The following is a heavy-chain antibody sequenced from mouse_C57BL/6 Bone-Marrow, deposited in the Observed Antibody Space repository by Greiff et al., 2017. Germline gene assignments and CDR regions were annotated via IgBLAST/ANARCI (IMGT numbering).Heavy chain of an antibody. Sequence: QVQLQQPGAELVKPGASVKMSCKASGYTFTSYWITWVKQRPGQGLEWIGDIYPGSGSNNYNEKFKSKDTLTVDTSTSTAYMLLSSLTAEDSAVYYCARYGCAWFAYWGQGTLVTVSA. CDR2: IYPGSGSN. J-gene: IGHJ3*01. CDR1: GYTFTSYW. CDR3: ARYGCAWFAY. V-gene: IGHV1-55*01. D-gene: IGHD2-2*01.